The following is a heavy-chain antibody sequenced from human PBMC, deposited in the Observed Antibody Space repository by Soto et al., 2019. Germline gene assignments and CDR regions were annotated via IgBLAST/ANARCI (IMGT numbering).Heavy chain of an antibody. CDR2: IWYDGSNK. CDR3: ARDAYLGESYFHY. CDR1: GFTFSSYG. J-gene: IGHJ4*02. Sequence: QVQLVESGGGVVQPGRSLRLSCAASGFTFSSYGMHWVRQAPGKGLEWVAVIWYDGSNKYYADSVKGRFTISRDNSKNTLYLQMNSLRAEDTAVYYCARDAYLGESYFHYWGQGTLVTVSS. V-gene: IGHV3-33*01. D-gene: IGHD3-16*01.